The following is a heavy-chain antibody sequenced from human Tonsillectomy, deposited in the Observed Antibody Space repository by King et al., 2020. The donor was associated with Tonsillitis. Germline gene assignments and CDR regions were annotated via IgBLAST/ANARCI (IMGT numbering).Heavy chain of an antibody. Sequence: VQLVESGGGLVKPGGSLRLSCAASKFSFSDYYMSWILQAPGKGLEWISDIIRGSSYINYADSVKGRFSISRDNAKNSLYLQMNSLRVEDTAVYYCASLKGESLWFDYWGQGTLVTVSS. J-gene: IGHJ4*02. V-gene: IGHV3-11*05. CDR2: IIRGSSYI. CDR1: KFSFSDYY. CDR3: ASLKGESLWFDY. D-gene: IGHD2/OR15-2a*01.